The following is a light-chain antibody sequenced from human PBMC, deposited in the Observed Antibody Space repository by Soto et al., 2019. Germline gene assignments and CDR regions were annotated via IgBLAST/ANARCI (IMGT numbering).Light chain of an antibody. J-gene: IGKJ1*01. CDR3: EQSYNTLSWT. CDR2: ASS. Sequence: DFPMTQSPSSLSASVGDRVTITCRASQSISNYLNWYQLKLGKAPKLLIYASSYLQSGVPSRFRGSGSGTDFTLTISSLQPEDFATYYCEQSYNTLSWTFGQGTKVEIK. CDR1: QSISNY. V-gene: IGKV1-39*01.